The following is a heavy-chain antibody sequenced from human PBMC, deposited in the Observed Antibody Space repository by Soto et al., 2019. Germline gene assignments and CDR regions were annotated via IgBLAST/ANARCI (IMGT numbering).Heavy chain of an antibody. D-gene: IGHD2-15*01. V-gene: IGHV3-21*01. CDR1: GFTFSTYT. J-gene: IGHJ5*02. CDR2: ISSGSNYI. CDR3: ARDYRKLNP. Sequence: EVQLVESGGGLVKPGGSLRLSCAASGFTFSTYTMNWVRQTPGKGLEWVSSISSGSNYIYYADSLKGRFTISRDNAKNSLYLQMNSLRAEDTAVYYCARDYRKLNPWGQGTLVTVSS.